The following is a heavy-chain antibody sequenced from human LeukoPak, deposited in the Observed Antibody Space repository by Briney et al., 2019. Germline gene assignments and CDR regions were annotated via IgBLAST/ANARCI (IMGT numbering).Heavy chain of an antibody. J-gene: IGHJ4*02. CDR1: GFSFTSSA. D-gene: IGHD6-13*01. Sequence: GASVKVSCKASGFSFTSSAVQWVRQARGQRLEWIGWIVVGSGNTHYAQNFQERVTITRDMSTSTAYMELGSLRSGDTAVYYCAADLLGAAAYYWGQGTLVTVSS. V-gene: IGHV1-58*01. CDR3: AADLLGAAAYY. CDR2: IVVGSGNT.